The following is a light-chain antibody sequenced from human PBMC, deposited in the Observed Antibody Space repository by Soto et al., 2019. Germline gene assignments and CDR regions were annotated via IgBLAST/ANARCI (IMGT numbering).Light chain of an antibody. CDR3: QQYDKWPPYT. CDR2: GAS. V-gene: IGKV3-15*01. Sequence: EVVMTQSPATLSVSPGERATLSCRASQSVGSELAWYQQKPGRAPRLLIYGASTRSTGIPARFSGSGSGTDFTLTISSLQSEDFAVYYCQQYDKWPPYTFGQGTK. CDR1: QSVGSE. J-gene: IGKJ2*01.